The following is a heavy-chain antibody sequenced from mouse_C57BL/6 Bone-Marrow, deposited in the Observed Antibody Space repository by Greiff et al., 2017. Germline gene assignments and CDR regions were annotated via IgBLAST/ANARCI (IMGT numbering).Heavy chain of an antibody. CDR1: GFNIKDYY. Sequence: VQLQQSGAELVKPGASVKLSCTASGFNIKDYYMHWVKQRPEQGLEWIGRIDPEDGETKYAPKFQGKATITADTSSNTAYLQLSSLTSEDTAVYYCDNASRIYYYAYYVDYWGQGTTLTVSS. D-gene: IGHD1-1*01. CDR2: IDPEDGET. V-gene: IGHV14-2*01. CDR3: DNASRIYYYAYYVDY. J-gene: IGHJ2*01.